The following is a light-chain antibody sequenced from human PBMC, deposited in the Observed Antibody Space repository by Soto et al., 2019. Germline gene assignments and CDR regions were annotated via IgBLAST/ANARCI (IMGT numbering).Light chain of an antibody. CDR1: TGSVTSGHY. CDR3: LLSYSGGDSV. Sequence: QAVVTQEPSLTVSPGGTVTLTCGSSTGSVTSGHYPYWFQQKPGQAPRTLIYDTTNRLSWTPARFSGSLLGVKAALTLSGAQPEDEADYYCLLSYSGGDSVFGSGTKVTVL. CDR2: DTT. V-gene: IGLV7-46*01. J-gene: IGLJ1*01.